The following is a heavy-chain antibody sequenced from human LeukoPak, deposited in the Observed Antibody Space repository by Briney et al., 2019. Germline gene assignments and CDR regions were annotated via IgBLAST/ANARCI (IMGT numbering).Heavy chain of an antibody. J-gene: IGHJ6*03. CDR3: AKDPNYGSGSYLYYYMDV. CDR2: INPNSGGT. CDR1: GYTFTGYY. V-gene: IGHV1-2*02. D-gene: IGHD3-10*01. Sequence: VASVKVSCKASGYTFTGYYMHWVRQAPGQGLEWMGWINPNSGGTNYAQKFQGRVTMTRDTSISTAYMELSRLRSDDTAVYYCAKDPNYGSGSYLYYYMDVWGKGTTVTVSS.